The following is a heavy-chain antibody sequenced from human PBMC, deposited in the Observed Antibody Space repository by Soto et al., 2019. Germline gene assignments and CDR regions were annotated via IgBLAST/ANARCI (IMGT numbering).Heavy chain of an antibody. V-gene: IGHV3-74*01. CDR3: ARGVNAFDI. Sequence: PGGSLRLSCAASGFPFSTYWMHWVRQAPGKGLVWVSRINNDGSGTTYADFVKGRFTISRDNAKNTLFLQMNSLRVEDTAVYYCARGVNAFDIWGQGTMVTVSS. CDR1: GFPFSTYW. CDR2: INNDGSGT. J-gene: IGHJ3*02. D-gene: IGHD2-8*01.